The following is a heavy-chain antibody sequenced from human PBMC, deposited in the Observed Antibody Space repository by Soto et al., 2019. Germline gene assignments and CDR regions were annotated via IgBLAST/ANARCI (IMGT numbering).Heavy chain of an antibody. Sequence: TDTLSLTCTVSGGSVSSGSYYWSWIRQPPGKGLEWIGYIYYSGSTNYNPSLKSRVTISVDTSKNQFSLKLSSVTAADTAVYYCARGRGYSSGWYPTEFNWFDPWGQGTPVTVSS. J-gene: IGHJ5*02. CDR2: IYYSGST. CDR1: GGSVSSGSYY. CDR3: ARGRGYSSGWYPTEFNWFDP. V-gene: IGHV4-61*01. D-gene: IGHD6-19*01.